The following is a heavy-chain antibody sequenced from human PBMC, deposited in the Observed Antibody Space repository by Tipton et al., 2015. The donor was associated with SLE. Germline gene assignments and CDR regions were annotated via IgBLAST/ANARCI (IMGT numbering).Heavy chain of an antibody. CDR3: ARKTTISFASHGFDI. CDR1: GGSFSAYY. Sequence: TLSLTCAVYGGSFSAYYWSWIRQPPGKGLEWIGEINHSGSTNYNPSLKSRVTISVDTSKNQFSLKLSSVTAADTAVYYCARKTTISFASHGFDIWGQGTMVTVSS. D-gene: IGHD3-3*01. V-gene: IGHV4-34*01. J-gene: IGHJ3*02. CDR2: INHSGST.